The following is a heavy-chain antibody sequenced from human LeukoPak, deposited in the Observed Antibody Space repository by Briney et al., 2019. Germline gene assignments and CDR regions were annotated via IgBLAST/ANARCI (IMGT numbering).Heavy chain of an antibody. CDR1: GFTFSSYG. CDR2: ISSSGSTI. D-gene: IGHD6-19*01. CDR3: ARGDSSGWYQGAFDI. J-gene: IGHJ3*02. Sequence: GGSLRLSCAASGFTFSSYGMSWVRQAPGKGLEWVSYISSSGSTIYYADSVKGRFTISRDNAKNSLYLQMNSLRAEDTAVYYCARGDSSGWYQGAFDIWGQGTMVTVSS. V-gene: IGHV3-48*04.